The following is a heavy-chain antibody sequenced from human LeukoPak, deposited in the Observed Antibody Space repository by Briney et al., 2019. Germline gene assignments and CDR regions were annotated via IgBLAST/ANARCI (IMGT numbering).Heavy chain of an antibody. D-gene: IGHD3-10*01. CDR1: GYTFTGYY. V-gene: IGHV1-2*03. CDR2: INPNSGGT. J-gene: IGHJ4*02. Sequence: GASVKVSCKASGYTFTGYYMHWVQQAPGQGLEWMGWINPNSGGTNYAQKFQGRVTMTRDTSISTAYMELSRLRSDDTAVYYCARASTGGYYYGSGSQNFDYWGQGTLVTVSS. CDR3: ARASTGGYYYGSGSQNFDY.